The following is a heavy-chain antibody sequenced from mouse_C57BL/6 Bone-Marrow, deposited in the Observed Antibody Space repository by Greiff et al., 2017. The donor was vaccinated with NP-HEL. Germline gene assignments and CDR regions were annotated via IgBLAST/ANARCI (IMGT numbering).Heavy chain of an antibody. D-gene: IGHD2-5*01. J-gene: IGHJ3*01. CDR3: AKPGGVRAWFAY. Sequence: VKLVESGPGLVAPSQCLSITCTVSGFSLTSYGVSWVGQPPGKGLEWLGVIWGDGSTNYHSAHITRLSISKENTKGQVFLKLNSLQTDDTATYYCAKPGGVRAWFAYWGQGTLVTVSA. CDR2: IWGDGST. CDR1: GFSLTSYG. V-gene: IGHV2-3*01.